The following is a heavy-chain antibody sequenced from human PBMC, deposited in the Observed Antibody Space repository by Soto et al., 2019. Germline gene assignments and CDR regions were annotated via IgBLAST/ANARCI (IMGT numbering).Heavy chain of an antibody. D-gene: IGHD2-2*01. Sequence: SETLSLTCAVYGGSFRGYYWSWIRQPPGKGLEWIGEINHSGSTNYNPSLKSRVTISADTSKNQFSLKLSSVNAAETAVYYCARDDIVVVPAAKAYYYYGMDVWGQGTTVTVSS. CDR3: ARDDIVVVPAAKAYYYYGMDV. CDR2: INHSGST. J-gene: IGHJ6*02. CDR1: GGSFRGYY. V-gene: IGHV4-34*01.